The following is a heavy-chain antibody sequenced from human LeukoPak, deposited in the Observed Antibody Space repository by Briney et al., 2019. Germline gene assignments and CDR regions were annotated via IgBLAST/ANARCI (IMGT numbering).Heavy chain of an antibody. V-gene: IGHV3-30-3*01. Sequence: GRSLRLSCAASGFTFSSYAMHWVRQAPGKGLEWVAVISYDGSNKYYADSVKGRFTISRDNSKNTLYLQMNSLRAEDTAVYYCARDRIPAIFGVVGGWFDPWGQGTLVTVSS. CDR3: ARDRIPAIFGVVGGWFDP. D-gene: IGHD3-3*01. J-gene: IGHJ5*02. CDR2: ISYDGSNK. CDR1: GFTFSSYA.